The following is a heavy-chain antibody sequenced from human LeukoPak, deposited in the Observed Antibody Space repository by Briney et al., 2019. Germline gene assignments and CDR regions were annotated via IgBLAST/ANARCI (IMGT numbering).Heavy chain of an antibody. V-gene: IGHV3-9*01. CDR2: ISWNSGSI. CDR1: GFTFDDYA. Sequence: GGSLRLSCAASGFTFDDYAMHWVRQAPGKGLEWVPGISWNSGSIGYADSVKGRFTISRDNAKNSLYLQMNSLRAEDTALYYCAKEADYYDSSGYDYWGQGTLVTVSS. J-gene: IGHJ4*02. CDR3: AKEADYYDSSGYDY. D-gene: IGHD3-22*01.